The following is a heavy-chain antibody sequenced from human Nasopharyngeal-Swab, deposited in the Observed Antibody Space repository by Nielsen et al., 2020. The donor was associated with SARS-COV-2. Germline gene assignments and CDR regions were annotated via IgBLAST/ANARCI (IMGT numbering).Heavy chain of an antibody. CDR3: AREAATRPTNWFDP. Sequence: WIRQPPGKGLEWVANIMQDGSEKYYVDSVKGRFTISRDNAKNSLYLQMNSLGAEDTAVYYCAREAATRPTNWFDPWGQGTLVTVSS. V-gene: IGHV3-7*01. CDR2: IMQDGSEK. J-gene: IGHJ5*02. D-gene: IGHD2-15*01.